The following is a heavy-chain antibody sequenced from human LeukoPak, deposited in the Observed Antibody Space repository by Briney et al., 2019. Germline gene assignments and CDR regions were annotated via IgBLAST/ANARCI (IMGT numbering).Heavy chain of an antibody. D-gene: IGHD6-13*01. CDR3: ARDSPQPRLVRAFDI. CDR2: INPSGGST. V-gene: IGHV1-46*01. J-gene: IGHJ3*02. CDR1: GYTFTSYY. Sequence: GASVKVSCKASGYTFTSYYMHWVRQAPGQGLEWMGIINPSGGSTSHAQKFQGRVTMTRDTSTSTVYMELSSLRSEGTAVYYCARDSPQPRLVRAFDIWGQGTMVTVSS.